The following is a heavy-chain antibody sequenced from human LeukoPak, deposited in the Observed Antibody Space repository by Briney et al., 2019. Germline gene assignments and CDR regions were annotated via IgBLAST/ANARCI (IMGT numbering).Heavy chain of an antibody. CDR1: GFTFSDYA. CDR3: AREALSSRYLDS. J-gene: IGHJ4*02. D-gene: IGHD2-2*01. CDR2: ISSSGGSK. Sequence: GGSLRLSCAPTGFTFSDYAFHWVRQAPGKGLEWIAYISSSGGSKYSADSVRGRFTISRDNAQNSLYLQMTSLRAEDAAVYYCAREALSSRYLDSWGQGTLVTVAS. V-gene: IGHV3-11*01.